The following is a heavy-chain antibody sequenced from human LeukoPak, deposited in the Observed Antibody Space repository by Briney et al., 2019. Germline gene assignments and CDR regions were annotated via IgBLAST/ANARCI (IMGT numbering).Heavy chain of an antibody. CDR1: GYTFTTYG. Sequence: ASVKVSRKASGYTFTTYGVSWVRQAPGQGLEWVGWISGYNGNTNYAQKFQGRVTVTTDTSTSTAYMDLRSLKSDDTAVYFCARGYKGITSFFDYWGQGTLVTVSS. CDR3: ARGYKGITSFFDY. J-gene: IGHJ4*02. V-gene: IGHV1-18*01. D-gene: IGHD3-10*01. CDR2: ISGYNGNT.